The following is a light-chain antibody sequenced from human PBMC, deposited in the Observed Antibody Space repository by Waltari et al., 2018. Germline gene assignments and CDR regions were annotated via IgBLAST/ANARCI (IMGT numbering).Light chain of an antibody. J-gene: IGLJ2*01. CDR1: KLGNKY. CDR3: QAWDRSTVV. Sequence: SYELTQPPSVSVSPGQTASITCSGDKLGNKYTYWYQQKPGQSPVLVIYQDTKRPSGIPDRFSGSNSGNTATLTISGTQSMDEADYHCQAWDRSTVVFGGGTKLTVL. CDR2: QDT. V-gene: IGLV3-1*01.